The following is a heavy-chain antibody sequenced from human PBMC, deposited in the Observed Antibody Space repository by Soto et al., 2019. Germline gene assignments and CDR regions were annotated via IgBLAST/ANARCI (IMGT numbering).Heavy chain of an antibody. CDR2: INGDGSSI. CDR1: GFPSRGLC. V-gene: IGHV3-74*01. Sequence: PVGLIIVSCASAGFPSRGLCVRLVSRTTGKGLVWVSRINGDGSSISYADSVRGRFTISRDNAKNTLNLQMNSLRGEDTAVYFCAREVAPGGLPSSSLLDVRGQGPTVTGSS. CDR3: AREVAPGGLPSSSLLDV. J-gene: IGHJ6*02. D-gene: IGHD2-2*01.